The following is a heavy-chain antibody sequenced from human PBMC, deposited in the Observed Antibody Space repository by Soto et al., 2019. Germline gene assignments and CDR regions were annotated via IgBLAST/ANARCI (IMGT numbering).Heavy chain of an antibody. CDR1: GGSFSGYY. D-gene: IGHD3-10*01. Sequence: SETLSLICAVYGGSFSGYYWSWIRQPPGKGLEWIGEINHSGSTNYNPSLKSRVTISVDTSKNQSSLKLSSVTAADTAVYYCARESMVRERPYNWFDHWGQGTLVTVSS. CDR3: ARESMVRERPYNWFDH. J-gene: IGHJ5*02. V-gene: IGHV4-34*01. CDR2: INHSGST.